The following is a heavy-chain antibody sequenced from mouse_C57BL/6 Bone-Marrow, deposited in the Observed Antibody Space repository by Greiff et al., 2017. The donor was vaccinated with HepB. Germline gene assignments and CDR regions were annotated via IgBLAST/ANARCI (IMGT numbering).Heavy chain of an antibody. V-gene: IGHV1-53*01. Sequence: VQLQQPGTELVKPGASVKLSCKASGYTFTSYWMHWVKQRPGQGLEWIGNINPSNGGTNYNEKFKSKATLTVDRSSSTAYMQLSNLTSEDSAVYDCAGSEDIYYGYGRPCFAYWGQGTLVTVAA. CDR1: GYTFTSYW. CDR2: INPSNGGT. CDR3: AGSEDIYYGYGRPCFAY. J-gene: IGHJ3*01. D-gene: IGHD2-2*01.